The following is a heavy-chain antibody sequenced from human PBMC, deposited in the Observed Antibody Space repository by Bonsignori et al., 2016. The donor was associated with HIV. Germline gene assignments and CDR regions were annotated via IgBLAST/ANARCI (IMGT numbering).Heavy chain of an antibody. V-gene: IGHV1-69*10. D-gene: IGHD3-10*01. CDR3: ARDPESQGLQKGELLTTFDY. Sequence: SVKVSCKASGGTFSSYAISWVRQAPGQGLEWMGGIIPILGIANYAQKFQGRVTITADESTSTAYMELSSLRSEDTAVYYCARDPESQGLQKGELLTTFDYWGQGTLVTVSS. J-gene: IGHJ4*02. CDR2: IIPILGIA. CDR1: GGTFSSYA.